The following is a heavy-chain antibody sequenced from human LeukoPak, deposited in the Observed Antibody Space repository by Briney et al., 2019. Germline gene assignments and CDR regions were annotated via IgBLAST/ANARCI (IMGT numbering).Heavy chain of an antibody. J-gene: IGHJ3*01. V-gene: IGHV1-18*01. CDR3: ARDRYDAGVAFDF. CDR2: IRVHNGDT. Sequence: GASVKVSCKASGYMFAVFGITWVRQAPGQGLEWMGSIRVHNGDTNYAQKFQGRLTMTTDTSATTAYMELRSLKSDDAAVYYCARDRYDAGVAFDFWGQGTMVTVSS. CDR1: GYMFAVFG. D-gene: IGHD3-9*01.